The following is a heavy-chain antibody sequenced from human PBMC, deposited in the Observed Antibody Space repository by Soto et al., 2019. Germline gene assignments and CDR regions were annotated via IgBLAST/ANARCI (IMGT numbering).Heavy chain of an antibody. D-gene: IGHD3-10*01. CDR2: IYTSGST. CDR1: GGSISSYY. CDR3: ARDHLPYYYGSGSYYKEQDYYYYYGMDV. J-gene: IGHJ6*02. Sequence: PSETLSLTCTVSGGSISSYYWSWIRQPAGKGLEWIGRIYTSGSTNYNPSLKSRVTMSVDTSKNQFSLKLSSVTAADTAVYYCARDHLPYYYGSGSYYKEQDYYYYYGMDVWGQGTTVTVYS. V-gene: IGHV4-4*07.